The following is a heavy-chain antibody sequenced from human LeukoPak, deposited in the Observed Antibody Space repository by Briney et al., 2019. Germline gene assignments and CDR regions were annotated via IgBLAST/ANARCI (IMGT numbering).Heavy chain of an antibody. CDR3: ARCCSPLDSYYYGMDV. CDR1: GFTFSSYG. V-gene: IGHV3-48*02. D-gene: IGHD2-15*01. J-gene: IGHJ6*02. Sequence: PGRSLRLSCAASGFTFSSYGMHWVRQAPGKGLEWVSYISSDSSTRYYADSVKGRFTISRDNAKNSLILQMNSLRDVDMATYHCARCCSPLDSYYYGMDVWGQGTTVTVSS. CDR2: ISSDSSTR.